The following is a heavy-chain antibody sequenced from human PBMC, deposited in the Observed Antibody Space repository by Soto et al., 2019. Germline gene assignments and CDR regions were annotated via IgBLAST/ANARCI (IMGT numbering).Heavy chain of an antibody. V-gene: IGHV3-30-3*01. Sequence: QVQLVESGGDVVQPGRSLRLSCAASGSTFSSYDIHWVRQAPGKGLEWVAHISPNGNNAFYADSVKGRFTISRDNARNTDYLQVKSLSPEDTAVFHCVRGPSHGAFDIGGQGTLVTVSS. CDR1: GSTFSSYD. CDR2: ISPNGNNA. CDR3: VRGPSHGAFDI. J-gene: IGHJ3*02.